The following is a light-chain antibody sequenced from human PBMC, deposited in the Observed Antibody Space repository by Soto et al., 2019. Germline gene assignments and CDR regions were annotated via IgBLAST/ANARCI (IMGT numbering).Light chain of an antibody. CDR3: QHRLSWPLT. Sequence: EIVLTQSPATLSLSPGERATISCRASQSVSNFFVWYQQKRGQPPRLLIYDASKRATGSPVRCSGSGSGTDFTLTISSLEPEDFAVYYCQHRLSWPLTFGGGTTVEMK. J-gene: IGKJ4*01. CDR2: DAS. V-gene: IGKV3-11*01. CDR1: QSVSNF.